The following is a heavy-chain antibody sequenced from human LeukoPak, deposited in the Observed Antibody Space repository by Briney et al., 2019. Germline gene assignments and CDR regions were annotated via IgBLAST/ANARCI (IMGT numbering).Heavy chain of an antibody. V-gene: IGHV3-23*01. CDR2: ISGRGDNT. CDR1: GLTFSSYA. Sequence: GGSLRLSCAVSGLTFSSYAMIWVRQAPGKGLEWVSGISGRGDNTYYGHSVKGRFTISRDNSKNTLYLQMNSLRTEDTAVYYCAKDHSSWFYDYWGQGTLVTVSS. J-gene: IGHJ4*02. CDR3: AKDHSSWFYDY. D-gene: IGHD6-13*01.